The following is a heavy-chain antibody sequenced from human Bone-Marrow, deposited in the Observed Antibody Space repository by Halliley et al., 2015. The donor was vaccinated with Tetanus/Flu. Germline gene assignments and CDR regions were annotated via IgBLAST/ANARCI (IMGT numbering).Heavy chain of an antibody. CDR2: ISYDGNHI. J-gene: IGHJ4*02. CDR3: VKDRSTCYAFDY. Sequence: AASGFSFRSDAMHWVRQAPGKGLEWVTFISYDGNHIYYADAVKGRFTIPRDNSKNTLYLHMTNLRAEDTAMYHCVKDRSTCYAFDYWGQGTLVTVTS. D-gene: IGHD2-15*01. CDR1: GFSFRSDA. V-gene: IGHV3-30*18.